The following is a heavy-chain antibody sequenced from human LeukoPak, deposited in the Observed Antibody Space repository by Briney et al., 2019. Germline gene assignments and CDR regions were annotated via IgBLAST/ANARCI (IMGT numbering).Heavy chain of an antibody. J-gene: IGHJ4*02. Sequence: SETLSLTCTVSGGSISSGGYYWSWIRQHPGKGLEWFGYIYYSGSTYYNPSLKSRVTISVDTSKNQFSLKLSSVTAADTAVYYCARGGLGSRLYWGQGTLVTVSS. CDR3: ARGGLGSRLY. D-gene: IGHD3-10*01. CDR2: IYYSGST. V-gene: IGHV4-31*03. CDR1: GGSISSGGYY.